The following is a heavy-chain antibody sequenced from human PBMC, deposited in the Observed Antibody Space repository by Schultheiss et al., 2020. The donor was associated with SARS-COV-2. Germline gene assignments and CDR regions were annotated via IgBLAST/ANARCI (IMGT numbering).Heavy chain of an antibody. CDR3: ARLHYHYGMDV. V-gene: IGHV4-39*01. J-gene: IGHJ6*02. CDR1: GGSISSSSYY. Sequence: SETLSLTCTVSGGSISSSSYYWGWIRQPPGKGLEWIGSIHYSGTTYYNPSLKSRVTISVDTSKNQFSLMLSSLTAADTAVYYCARLHYHYGMDVWGQGTTVTVSS. CDR2: IHYSGTT.